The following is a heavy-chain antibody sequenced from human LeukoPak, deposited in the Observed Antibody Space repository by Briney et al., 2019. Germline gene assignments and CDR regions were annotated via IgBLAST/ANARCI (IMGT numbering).Heavy chain of an antibody. D-gene: IGHD3-22*01. J-gene: IGHJ3*02. CDR1: GFTFRNSA. V-gene: IGHV3-30*18. CDR2: ISYDGSNK. CDR3: AKDLTAGGIGYRTNAFHI. Sequence: GGSLRLSCAASGFTFRNSAMHWVRQAPGRGLEWVTVISYDGSNKYYADSVQGRFTISRDNSKNTLYLQMNSLSAEDTAVYYCAKDLTAGGIGYRTNAFHIWGQGTMVTVSS.